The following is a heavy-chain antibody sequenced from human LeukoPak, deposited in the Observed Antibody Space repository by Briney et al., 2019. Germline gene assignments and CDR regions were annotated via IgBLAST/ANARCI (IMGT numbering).Heavy chain of an antibody. V-gene: IGHV3-33*01. D-gene: IGHD1-26*01. CDR2: IWYDGSNK. CDR3: ARDQSIAGPTTADY. J-gene: IGHJ4*02. CDR1: GFTFSSYG. Sequence: PGGSLRLSCAASGFTFSSYGMHWVRQAPGKGLEWVAVIWYDGSNKYYADSVKGRFTISRDNSKNTLYLQMNSLRAEDTAVYYCARDQSIAGPTTADYWGQGTLVTVSS.